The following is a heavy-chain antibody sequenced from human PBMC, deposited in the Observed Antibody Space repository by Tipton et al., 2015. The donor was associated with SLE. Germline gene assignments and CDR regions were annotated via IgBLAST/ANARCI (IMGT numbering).Heavy chain of an antibody. J-gene: IGHJ4*02. CDR1: GYRFTGYH. V-gene: IGHV1-2*02. CDR2: INPDSGGT. CDR3: VRVMSGTTLILNY. Sequence: QSGAEVKKPGASVKVSCETSGYRFTGYHIHWVRQAPGQGLEWMGWINPDSGGTDYAQQFQGRVTMTRDTSINTAYMELNSLRSDDTAVFYCVRVMSGTTLILNYWGQGTLVTVSS. D-gene: IGHD1-7*01.